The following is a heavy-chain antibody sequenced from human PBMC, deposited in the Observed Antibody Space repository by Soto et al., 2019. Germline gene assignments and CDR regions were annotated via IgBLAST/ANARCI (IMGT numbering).Heavy chain of an antibody. D-gene: IGHD3-10*01. CDR1: GGSISSGGYS. Sequence: PSETLSLTCAVSGGSISSGGYSWSWIRQPPGKGLEWIGYIYHSGSTYYNPSLKSRVTISVDTSKNQFSLKLSSVTAADTAVYYCARVVRGVINYYFDYWGQGTLVTVSS. CDR3: ARVVRGVINYYFDY. J-gene: IGHJ4*02. V-gene: IGHV4-30-2*05. CDR2: IYHSGST.